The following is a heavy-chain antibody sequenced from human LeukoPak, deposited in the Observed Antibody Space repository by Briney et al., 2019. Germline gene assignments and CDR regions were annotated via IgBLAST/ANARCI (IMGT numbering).Heavy chain of an antibody. D-gene: IGHD7-27*01. CDR2: INPNSGGT. Sequence: ASVKVSCKASGYTFTGYYMHWVRQAPGQGLEWMGWINPNSGGTNYARKFQGRVTMTRDTSISTAYMELSRLRSDDTAVYYCARAAFNWGSPAFDYWGQGTLVTVSS. J-gene: IGHJ4*02. CDR1: GYTFTGYY. CDR3: ARAAFNWGSPAFDY. V-gene: IGHV1-2*02.